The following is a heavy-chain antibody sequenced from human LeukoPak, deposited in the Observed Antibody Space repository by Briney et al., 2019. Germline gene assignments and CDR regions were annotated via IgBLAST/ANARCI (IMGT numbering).Heavy chain of an antibody. CDR2: IKSKTDGGTT. CDR3: TTGRSSSWYFDYYYMDV. Sequence: GGSLRLSCAASGFTFSNAWMSWVRQAPGKGLEWVGRIKSKTDGGTTDYAAPVKGRFTISRDDSKNTLYLQMNSLKTEDTAVYYCTTGRSSSWYFDYYYMDVWGKGTTVTVSS. CDR1: GFTFSNAW. J-gene: IGHJ6*03. D-gene: IGHD6-13*01. V-gene: IGHV3-15*01.